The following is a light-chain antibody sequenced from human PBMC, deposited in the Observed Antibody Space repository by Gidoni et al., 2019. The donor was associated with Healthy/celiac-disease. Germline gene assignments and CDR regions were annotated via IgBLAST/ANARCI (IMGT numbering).Light chain of an antibody. J-gene: IGLJ1*01. CDR2: EVS. CDR3: SSYTSSSTYV. V-gene: IGLV2-14*01. Sequence: SALTQPASVAGAHGQSITISCTGTSSDVGGYNYVSWYQQHPGKAPKLMIYEVSTRPSGVSNRFSGSKSGNTASLTISVLQAEDEADYYCSSYTSSSTYVFGTGTKVTVL. CDR1: SSDVGGYNY.